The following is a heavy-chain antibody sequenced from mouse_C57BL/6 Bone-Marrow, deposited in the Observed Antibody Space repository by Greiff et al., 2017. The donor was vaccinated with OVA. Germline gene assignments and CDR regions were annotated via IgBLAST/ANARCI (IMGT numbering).Heavy chain of an antibody. CDR2: IYPRSGNT. V-gene: IGHV1-81*01. CDR1: GYTFTSYG. J-gene: IGHJ2*01. D-gene: IGHD2-5*01. Sequence: VQLVESGAELARPGASVKLSCKASGYTFTSYGISWVKQRTGQGLEWIGEIYPRSGNTYYNEKFKGKATLTADKSSSTAYMELRSLTSEDSAVYFCARGDYSKYYFDYWGQGTTLTVSS. CDR3: ARGDYSKYYFDY.